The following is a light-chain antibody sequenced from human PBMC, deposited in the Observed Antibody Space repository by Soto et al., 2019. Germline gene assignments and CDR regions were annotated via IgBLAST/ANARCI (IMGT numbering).Light chain of an antibody. Sequence: EIVMTQSPATLSVSPGERATLSCRASQSVNSNLAWYQQKPGQPPWLLMYAASTRAAGIPARFSGSGSGTDFTLTITSLQSEDFAVYYCQHYSNWRRTFGQGTKLEIK. CDR1: QSVNSN. CDR3: QHYSNWRRT. CDR2: AAS. J-gene: IGKJ2*01. V-gene: IGKV3-15*01.